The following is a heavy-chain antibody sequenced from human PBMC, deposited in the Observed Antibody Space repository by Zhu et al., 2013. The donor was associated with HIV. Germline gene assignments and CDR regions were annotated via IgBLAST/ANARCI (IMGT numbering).Heavy chain of an antibody. CDR2: INAGNGNT. CDR3: ARDQSRITIFGVVSRLRGTLDV. Sequence: QVQLVQSGAEVKKPGASVKVSCKASGYTFTSHAMHWVRQAPGQRLEWMGWINAGNGNTKYSQKFQGRVTITRDTSASTAYMELSSLRSEDTAVYYCARDQSRITIFGVVSRLRGTLDVWGQGTTVTVSS. V-gene: IGHV1-3*01. CDR1: GYTFTSHA. D-gene: IGHD3-3*01. J-gene: IGHJ6*02.